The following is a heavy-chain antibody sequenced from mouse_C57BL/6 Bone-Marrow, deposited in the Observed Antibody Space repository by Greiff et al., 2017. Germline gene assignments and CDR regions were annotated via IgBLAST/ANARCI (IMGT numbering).Heavy chain of an antibody. J-gene: IGHJ3*01. Sequence: EVQLVESGGGLVKPGGSLKLSCAASGFTFSSYAMSWVRQTPEKRLEWVATISDGGSYTYYPDNVKGRFTISRDNAKNNLYLQMSHLKSEDTAMYYCARDFYGNGWFAYWGQGTLVTVSA. D-gene: IGHD2-1*01. CDR3: ARDFYGNGWFAY. CDR2: ISDGGSYT. V-gene: IGHV5-4*01. CDR1: GFTFSSYA.